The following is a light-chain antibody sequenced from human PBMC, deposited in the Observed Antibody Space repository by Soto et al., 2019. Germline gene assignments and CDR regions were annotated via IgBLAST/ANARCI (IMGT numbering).Light chain of an antibody. CDR1: SSDVGEYNY. CDR3: CSYAGSYTNV. J-gene: IGLJ1*01. CDR2: DVT. V-gene: IGLV2-11*01. Sequence: QSALTQPRLVSGSPGQSGTISCTGTSSDVGEYNYVSWYQQHPGKAPKLMIYDVTKRPSGVPDRFSGSKSGNTASLTISGLQAEDDADYYCCSYAGSYTNVFGTGTKLTVL.